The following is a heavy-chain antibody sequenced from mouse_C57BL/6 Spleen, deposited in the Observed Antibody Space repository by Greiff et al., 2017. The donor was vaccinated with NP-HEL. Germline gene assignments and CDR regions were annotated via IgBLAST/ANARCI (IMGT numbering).Heavy chain of an antibody. CDR2: IHPNSGST. Sequence: QVQLQQPGAELVKPGASVKLSCKASGYTFTSYWMHWVKQRPGQGLEWIGMIHPNSGSTNYNEKFKSKATLTVDKSSSTAYMQLSSLTSEDSAVYYCAREHSNYEAMDYWGQGTSVTVSS. CDR1: GYTFTSYW. D-gene: IGHD2-5*01. J-gene: IGHJ4*01. CDR3: AREHSNYEAMDY. V-gene: IGHV1-64*01.